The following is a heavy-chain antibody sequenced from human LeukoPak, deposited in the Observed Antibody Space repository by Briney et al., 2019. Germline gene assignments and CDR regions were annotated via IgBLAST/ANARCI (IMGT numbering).Heavy chain of an antibody. J-gene: IGHJ4*01. Sequence: GGSLRLSCVVSGSDLSDYYMSWIRQAPGKGLEWISYISSSGGNIYFADSVKGRFTVSRDNARGSLYLQMNSLTADDTAIYYCARRRDYFDYWGQGTQVTVSS. CDR1: GSDLSDYY. CDR3: ARRRDYFDY. V-gene: IGHV3-11*01. CDR2: ISSSGGNI.